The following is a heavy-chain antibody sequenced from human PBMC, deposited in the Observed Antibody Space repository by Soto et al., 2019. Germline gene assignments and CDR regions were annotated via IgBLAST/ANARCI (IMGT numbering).Heavy chain of an antibody. J-gene: IGHJ4*02. D-gene: IGHD6-6*01. CDR2: ISYDGSNK. CDR3: ARAISSTAARRSLDY. V-gene: IGHV3-30-3*01. CDR1: GFTFSSYA. Sequence: SLGLCCAASGFTFSSYAMDGVRQAPGKGLEWVAVISYDGSNKYYVDSVKGRFTIARDNSKNTLDLQMNSLRAEDTAVYYCARAISSTAARRSLDYWGQRPLVTVSS.